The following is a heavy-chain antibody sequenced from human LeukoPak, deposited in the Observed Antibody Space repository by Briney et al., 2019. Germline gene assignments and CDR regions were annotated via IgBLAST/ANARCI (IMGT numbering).Heavy chain of an antibody. V-gene: IGHV1-46*01. J-gene: IGHJ5*02. D-gene: IGHD3-3*01. Sequence: GASVNVSCKASGYTFTSYYMHWVRQAPGQRLEWMGIINPSGGSTSYAQKFQGRVTMTRDTSTSTVYMELSSLRSEDTAVYYCARDTKPMYYDFWSGYYTGGRSWFDPWGQGTLVTVSS. CDR3: ARDTKPMYYDFWSGYYTGGRSWFDP. CDR2: INPSGGST. CDR1: GYTFTSYY.